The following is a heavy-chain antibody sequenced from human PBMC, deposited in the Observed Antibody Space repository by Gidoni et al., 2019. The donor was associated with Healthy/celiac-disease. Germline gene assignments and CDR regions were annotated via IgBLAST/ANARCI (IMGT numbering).Heavy chain of an antibody. CDR1: GGSISSSSYY. CDR3: ATPPRGIAAAGTGVDY. CDR2: IYYSGST. V-gene: IGHV4-39*01. J-gene: IGHJ4*02. D-gene: IGHD6-13*01. Sequence: QLQLQESGPGLVKPSETLSLTCTVSGGSISSSSYYWGWIRQPPGKGLEWIGSIYYSGSTYYNPSLKSRVTISVDTSKNQFSLKLSSVTAADTAVYYCATPPRGIAAAGTGVDYWGQGTLVTVSS.